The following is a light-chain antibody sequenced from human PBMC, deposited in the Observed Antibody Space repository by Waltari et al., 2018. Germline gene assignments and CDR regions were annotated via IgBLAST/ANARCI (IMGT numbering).Light chain of an antibody. J-gene: IGKJ5*01. Sequence: EIVMTQSLATLSVSPGERATLTCRASQSVSGNLAWYQQKPGQPPRLLIYGASTRATGIPARFSGSASGTEFTRTISSLQSEDSAVYYCQQYYDWRRVTFGQGTRLEIK. CDR3: QQYYDWRRVT. CDR1: QSVSGN. CDR2: GAS. V-gene: IGKV3D-15*01.